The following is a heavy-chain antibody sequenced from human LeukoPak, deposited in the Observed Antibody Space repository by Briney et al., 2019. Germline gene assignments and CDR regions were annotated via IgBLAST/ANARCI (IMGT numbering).Heavy chain of an antibody. V-gene: IGHV3-74*03. CDR2: INSDGSST. D-gene: IGHD5-24*01. CDR1: GFTFSSYW. Sequence: GGSLRLSCAASGFTFSSYWMGWVRQAPGKGLVWVSLINSDGSSTTYADSVKGRFTISRDNAKNTLFLQMNSLRAEDTAVYYCARGDGYIPFDYWGQGTLVTVSS. J-gene: IGHJ4*02. CDR3: ARGDGYIPFDY.